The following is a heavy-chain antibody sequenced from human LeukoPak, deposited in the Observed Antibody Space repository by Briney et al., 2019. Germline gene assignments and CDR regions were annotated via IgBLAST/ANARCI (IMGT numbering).Heavy chain of an antibody. V-gene: IGHV1-69*05. CDR2: IIPIFGTA. CDR1: VYTFTSCD. D-gene: IGHD2-2*01. J-gene: IGHJ6*03. CDR3: ARVAQGCSSTSCYDVIFYYYYMDV. Sequence: GASVNVSCKASVYTFTSCDINWVRQAPGQGLEWMGGIIPIFGTANYAQKFQGRVTITTDESTSTAYMELSSLRSEDTAVYYCARVAQGCSSTSCYDVIFYYYYMDVWGKGTTVTVSS.